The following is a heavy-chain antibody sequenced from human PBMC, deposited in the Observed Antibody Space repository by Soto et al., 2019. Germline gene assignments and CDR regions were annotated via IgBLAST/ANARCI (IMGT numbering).Heavy chain of an antibody. CDR1: GFSFSSYW. D-gene: IGHD2-2*01. Sequence: EVQLVESGGGLVQPGGSLRLSCAVSGFSFSSYWRSWVRQAPGKGLEWVASIKQDGSQSYSVDSVKGRFTISRDNAKNSLYLQMNSLRAEDTAVYYCASGASTSRYWGQGTLVTVSS. CDR3: ASGASTSRY. J-gene: IGHJ4*02. CDR2: IKQDGSQS. V-gene: IGHV3-7*01.